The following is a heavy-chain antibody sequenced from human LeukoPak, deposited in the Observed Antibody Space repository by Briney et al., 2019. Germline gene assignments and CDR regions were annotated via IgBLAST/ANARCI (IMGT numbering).Heavy chain of an antibody. CDR2: IIPILGIA. D-gene: IGHD1-26*01. CDR1: GGTFSSYA. CDR3: ARDGTFNGRNYYYMDV. J-gene: IGHJ6*03. V-gene: IGHV1-69*04. Sequence: GASVKVSCKASGGTFSSYAISWVRQAPGQGLEWMGRIIPILGIANYAQKFQGRVTITADKSTSTAYMELSSMRSEDTAVYYCARDGTFNGRNYYYMDVWGKGTTVTVSS.